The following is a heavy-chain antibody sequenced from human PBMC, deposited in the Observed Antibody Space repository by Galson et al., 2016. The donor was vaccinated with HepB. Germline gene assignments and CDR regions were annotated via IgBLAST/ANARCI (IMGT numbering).Heavy chain of an antibody. CDR3: ASLRGEYQLLFYYYHAMDV. D-gene: IGHD2-2*01. CDR1: GYTLTELS. Sequence: SVKVSCKVSGYTLTELSMHWVRQAPGKGLEWMGGFDPENHERIYAQKFQGRVIMTEDTSTDTAYMELSSLRSEDTAVYYCASLRGEYQLLFYYYHAMDVWGQGTTGSVSS. J-gene: IGHJ6*01. V-gene: IGHV1-24*01. CDR2: FDPENHER.